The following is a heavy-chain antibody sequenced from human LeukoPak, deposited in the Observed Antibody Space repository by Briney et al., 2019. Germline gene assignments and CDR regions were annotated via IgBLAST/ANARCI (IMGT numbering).Heavy chain of an antibody. CDR2: ISYDGSNK. J-gene: IGHJ1*01. V-gene: IGHV3-30-3*02. CDR1: GFTFSSYA. D-gene: IGHD5-24*01. Sequence: PGGSLRLSCAASGFTFSSYAMHWVRQAPGKGLEWVAVISYDGSNKYYADSVKGRFTISRDNSKNTLYLQMNSLRAEDTAVYYCAKNTVEMATKSPSEYSSTGARAPWSPSPQ. CDR3: AKNTVEMATKSPSEYSST.